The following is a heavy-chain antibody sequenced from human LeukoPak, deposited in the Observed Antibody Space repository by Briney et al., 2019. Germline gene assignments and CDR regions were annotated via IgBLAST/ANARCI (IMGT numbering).Heavy chain of an antibody. CDR3: AKDGFWSCTD. CDR2: IAHHGFNT. J-gene: IGHJ4*02. D-gene: IGHD2-8*02. V-gene: IGHV3-30*02. Sequence: PGGSRRLSCAASGFTFSRNAIHWVRQGPGKGLEWVAYIAHHGFNTYYADSVKGRFTISRDNSKRTLYLQMNSLRPDDTAVYYCAKDGFWSCTDWGQGTLVTVSS. CDR1: GFTFSRNA.